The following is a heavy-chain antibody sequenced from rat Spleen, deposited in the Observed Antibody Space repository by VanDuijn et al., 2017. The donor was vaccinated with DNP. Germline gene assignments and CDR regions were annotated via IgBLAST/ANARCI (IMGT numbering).Heavy chain of an antibody. CDR3: ARRWEEDYFDY. D-gene: IGHD5-1*01. V-gene: IGHV5-29*01. CDR2: IRYDGTTT. CDR1: GFSLTGYG. J-gene: IGHJ2*01. Sequence: EQLKESGPGLVQPSQTLSLTCTVSGFSLTGYGVSWVRQPPGKGLGGVAAIRYDGTTTFYRDSVKGRFTISRDKPKSTLYLQMDSLRSDDTATYYCARRWEEDYFDYWGQGVMVTVSS.